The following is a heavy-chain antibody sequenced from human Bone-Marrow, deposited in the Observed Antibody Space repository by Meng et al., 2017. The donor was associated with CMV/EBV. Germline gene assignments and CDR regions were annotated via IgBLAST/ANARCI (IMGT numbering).Heavy chain of an antibody. CDR1: GFTFSSYW. V-gene: IGHV3-48*04. Sequence: GGSLRLSCAASGFTFSSYWMNWVRQAPGKGLEWISYISTRGDIIYYADSVKGRFTVSRDNAKDSLYMQMNRLRVEDTAVYYCTRRFFYYDFWSGYYANYFDPWGQGTLVTVSS. J-gene: IGHJ5*02. CDR2: ISTRGDII. CDR3: TRRFFYYDFWSGYYANYFDP. D-gene: IGHD3-3*01.